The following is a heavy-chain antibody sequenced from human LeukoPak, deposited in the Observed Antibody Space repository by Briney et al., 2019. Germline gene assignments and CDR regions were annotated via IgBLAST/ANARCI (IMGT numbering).Heavy chain of an antibody. J-gene: IGHJ4*02. CDR3: ARGGTLVRGGDPFDY. Sequence: GGSLTLSCAADGLTFSSYAMTWVRQAPGKGLEWVSLSGAGTSTYYADSVKGRCTISRDNSKNTVYLQMNTLRAEDTALYYCARGGTLVRGGDPFDYWGQGTLVTVSS. V-gene: IGHV3-23*01. D-gene: IGHD3-10*01. CDR2: SGAGTST. CDR1: GLTFSSYA.